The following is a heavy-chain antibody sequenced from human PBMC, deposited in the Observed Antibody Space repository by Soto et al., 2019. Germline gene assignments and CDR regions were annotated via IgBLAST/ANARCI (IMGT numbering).Heavy chain of an antibody. D-gene: IGHD5-12*01. CDR3: ARGGYSGYGYYYYYMDV. Sequence: QVQLQASGPGLVKPSETLSLTCTVSGGSISSYYWSWIRQPPGKGLEWIGYIYYSGSTNYNPSLKSRVTISVDTSKNQFSLKLSSVTAADTAVYYCARGGYSGYGYYYYYMDVWGKGTTVTVSS. CDR2: IYYSGST. CDR1: GGSISSYY. V-gene: IGHV4-59*08. J-gene: IGHJ6*03.